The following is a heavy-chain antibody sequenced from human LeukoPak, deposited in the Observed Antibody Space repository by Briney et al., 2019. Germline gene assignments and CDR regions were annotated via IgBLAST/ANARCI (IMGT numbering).Heavy chain of an antibody. CDR2: IIGGAGST. CDR3: AHGAMYQLDY. CDR1: GFSFSSHG. J-gene: IGHJ4*02. V-gene: IGHV3-23*01. Sequence: WGSLRLSCAASGFSFSSHGMSWVRQAPGKGLEWVSGIIGGAGSTYYADSVKGRFTISGDTKNTLFLQMNSLRAEDTAVYYCAHGAMYQLDYWGQGTLVTVSS. D-gene: IGHD2-2*01.